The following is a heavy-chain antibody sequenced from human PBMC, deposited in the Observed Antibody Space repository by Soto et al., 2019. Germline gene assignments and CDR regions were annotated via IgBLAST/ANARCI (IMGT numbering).Heavy chain of an antibody. CDR1: GCCIHIRKG. CDR2: IFHSGST. V-gene: IGHV4-4*02. Sequence: SECLDITSAAFGCCIHIRKGCTWVRQPPGKGLDWIGEIFHSGSTNYNSSLMGRVTISVDKANNQFSLKLSSVTAADTAVYYCAHRPIVGAAIWGQGTLVTVSS. J-gene: IGHJ4*02. CDR3: AHRPIVGAAI. D-gene: IGHD1-26*01.